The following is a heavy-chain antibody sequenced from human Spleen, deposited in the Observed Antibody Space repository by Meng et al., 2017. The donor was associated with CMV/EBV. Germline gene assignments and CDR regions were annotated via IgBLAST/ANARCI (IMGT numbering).Heavy chain of an antibody. CDR2: IYHSGNT. V-gene: IGHV4-34*01. D-gene: IGHD6-13*01. CDR1: GFAFNTFP. J-gene: IGHJ4*02. CDR3: ARGDHSSWYPNIDY. Sequence: ESLKISCAASGFAFNTFPMNWVRQAPGKGLEWIGEIYHSGNTNYNPSLKSRVTISVDTSKNQFSLNLSSVTAADTAVYYCARGDHSSWYPNIDYWGQGTLVTVSS.